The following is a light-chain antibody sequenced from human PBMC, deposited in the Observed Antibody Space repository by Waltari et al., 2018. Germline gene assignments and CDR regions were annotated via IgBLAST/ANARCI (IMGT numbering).Light chain of an antibody. Sequence: QSGLTQPPSASGTPGQRVSIPCSGSKSNTVGNYVYWYQQVPGTAPNLLIYSNNLRPSGVPDRFSGSKSGASASLAISGLRSEDEADYYCSSWDDSLSAYVFGPGTKVTVL. V-gene: IGLV1-47*02. J-gene: IGLJ1*01. CDR1: KSNTVGNY. CDR3: SSWDDSLSAYV. CDR2: SNN.